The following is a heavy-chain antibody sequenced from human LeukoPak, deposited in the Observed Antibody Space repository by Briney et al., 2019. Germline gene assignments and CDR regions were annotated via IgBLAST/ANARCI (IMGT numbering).Heavy chain of an antibody. CDR1: GFTLSRYW. CDR2: INQDGSET. V-gene: IGHV3-7*05. J-gene: IGHJ4*02. D-gene: IGHD6-19*01. Sequence: PGGSLRLSCAASGFTLSRYWMHWVRQAPGKGLEWVANINQDGSETYYVDSVKGRFTISRDNAKNSLYLQIHSLRDDDTAIYHCARESSGCDYWGQGTLVTVSS. CDR3: ARESSGCDY.